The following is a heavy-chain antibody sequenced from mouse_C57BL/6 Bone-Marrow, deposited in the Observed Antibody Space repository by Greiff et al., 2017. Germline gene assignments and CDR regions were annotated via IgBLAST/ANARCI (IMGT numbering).Heavy chain of an antibody. J-gene: IGHJ1*03. CDR3: TFLYYGSSFDV. CDR1: GFNIKDDY. V-gene: IGHV14-4*01. D-gene: IGHD1-1*01. CDR2: IDPENGDT. Sequence: EVKLMESGAELVRPGASVKLSCTASGFNIKDDYMHWVKQRPEQGLEWIGWIDPENGDTEYASKFQGKAPITADTSSNTAYLQLSSLTSEDTAVYYCTFLYYGSSFDVWGTGTTVTVSS.